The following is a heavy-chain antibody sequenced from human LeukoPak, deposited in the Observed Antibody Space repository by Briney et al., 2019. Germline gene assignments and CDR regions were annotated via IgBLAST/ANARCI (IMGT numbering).Heavy chain of an antibody. CDR3: ARHPEGMDV. CDR1: GGSISSYY. Sequence: PSETLPLTCTVSGGSISSYYWSWIRQPPGKGLEWIGYIYYSGSTNYNPSLKSRVTISVDTSKNQFSLKLSSVTAADTAVYYCARHPEGMDVWGQGTTVTVSS. CDR2: IYYSGST. V-gene: IGHV4-59*08. J-gene: IGHJ6*02.